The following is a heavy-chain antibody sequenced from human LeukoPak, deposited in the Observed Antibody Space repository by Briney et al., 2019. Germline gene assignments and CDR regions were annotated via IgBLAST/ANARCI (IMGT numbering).Heavy chain of an antibody. CDR1: GFTFSSYW. Sequence: GGSLRLSCAASGFTFSSYWMHWVRQAPGKGLVWVSRINTGGSSTSYADSVKGRFTISRDNAKNALYLQMNRLRADDTAVYYCARDPIAAADDLDYWGQGTLVTVSS. D-gene: IGHD6-13*01. V-gene: IGHV3-74*01. J-gene: IGHJ4*02. CDR3: ARDPIAAADDLDY. CDR2: INTGGSST.